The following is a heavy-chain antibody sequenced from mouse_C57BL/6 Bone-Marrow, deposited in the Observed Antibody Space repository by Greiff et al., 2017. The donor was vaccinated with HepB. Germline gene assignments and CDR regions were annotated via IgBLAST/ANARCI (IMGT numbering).Heavy chain of an antibody. J-gene: IGHJ4*01. CDR3: ARNYRFYAMDY. CDR1: GYTFTDYY. V-gene: IGHV1-76*01. CDR2: IYPGSGNT. Sequence: VKLMESGAELVRPGASVKLSCKASGYTFTDYYINWVKQRPGQGLEWIARIYPGSGNTYYNEKFKGKATLTAEKSSSTAYMQLSSLTSEDSAVYFCARNYRFYAMDYWGQGTSVTVSS. D-gene: IGHD2-14*01.